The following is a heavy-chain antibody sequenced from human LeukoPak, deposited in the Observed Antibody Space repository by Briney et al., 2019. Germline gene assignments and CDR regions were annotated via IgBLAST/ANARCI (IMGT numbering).Heavy chain of an antibody. J-gene: IGHJ6*02. CDR2: INPNSGGT. V-gene: IGHV1-2*04. D-gene: IGHD6-13*01. CDR3: ARGDGGWQLARRYYGMDV. CDR1: GYTFTGYY. Sequence: ASVKVSCKASGYTFTGYYMHWVRQAPGQGLEWMGWINPNSGGTNYAQKFQGWVTMTRDTSISTAYMELSRLRSDDTAVYYCARGDGGWQLARRYYGMDVWGQGTRSPSP.